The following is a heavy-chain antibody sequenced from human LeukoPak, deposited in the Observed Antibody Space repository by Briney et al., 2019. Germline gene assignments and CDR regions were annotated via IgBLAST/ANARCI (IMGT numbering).Heavy chain of an antibody. CDR2: IYPGDSDT. D-gene: IGHD5-24*01. CDR1: GYSFTSYW. V-gene: IGHV5-51*01. J-gene: IGHJ3*02. Sequence: GESLKISCKGSGYSFTSYWIGWVRQLPGKGLEWMGIIYPGDSDTRYSPSFQGQVTTSADKSISTAYLQWSSLKASDTAMYYCARQKMATMVSAFDIWGQGTMVTVSS. CDR3: ARQKMATMVSAFDI.